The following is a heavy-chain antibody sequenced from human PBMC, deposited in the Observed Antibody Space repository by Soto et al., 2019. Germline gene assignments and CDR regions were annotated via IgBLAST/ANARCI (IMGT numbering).Heavy chain of an antibody. J-gene: IGHJ4*02. CDR3: ARSWVAAAGTFY. V-gene: IGHV3-33*01. Sequence: QVQLVESGGGVVQPGRSLRLSCAASGFTFSSYGMHWVRQAPGKGLEWVAVIWYDGSNKYYADSVKGRFTMSRDNSKNTLYLQMNSLRAEDTAVYYCARSWVAAAGTFYWGQGTLVTVSS. D-gene: IGHD6-13*01. CDR2: IWYDGSNK. CDR1: GFTFSSYG.